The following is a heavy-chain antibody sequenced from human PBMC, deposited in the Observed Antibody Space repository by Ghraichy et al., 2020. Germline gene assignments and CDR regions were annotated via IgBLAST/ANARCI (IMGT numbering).Heavy chain of an antibody. CDR1: GYIFSDYA. CDR3: ASLTVGATIPGEPFDY. V-gene: IGHV7-4-1*02. J-gene: IGHJ4*02. CDR2: INTNTGTP. D-gene: IGHD5-12*01. Sequence: ASVKVSCKASGYIFSDYAVTWVRQAPGQGLEWMGWINTNTGTPTYAQAFTGRFVFSLDTSVSTAYLQISNLKPEDTGVYYCASLTVGATIPGEPFDYWGQGTLVTVSS.